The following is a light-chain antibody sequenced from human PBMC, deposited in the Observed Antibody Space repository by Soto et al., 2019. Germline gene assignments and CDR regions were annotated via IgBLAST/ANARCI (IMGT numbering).Light chain of an antibody. Sequence: DIQMTQSPSSLSASVGDRVTITCRASQSISRHLNWYQQKPGKAPKLLIYAASSLQSGVPSRFSGSGSGTDFTLSISSLQAEDFATYYCQQSYSTLYTFGQGTKLEIK. CDR3: QQSYSTLYT. V-gene: IGKV1-39*01. J-gene: IGKJ2*01. CDR1: QSISRH. CDR2: AAS.